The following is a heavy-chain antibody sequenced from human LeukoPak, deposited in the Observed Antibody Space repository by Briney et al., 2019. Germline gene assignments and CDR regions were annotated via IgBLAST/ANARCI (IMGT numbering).Heavy chain of an antibody. Sequence: SVKVSCKASGGTFSSYAISWVRQAPGQGLEWMGRIIPILGIANYAQKFQGRVTITADKSTSTAYMELSSLRPEDTAVYYCARDQDGYKNDWGQGTLVTVSS. J-gene: IGHJ4*02. CDR3: ARDQDGYKND. V-gene: IGHV1-69*04. D-gene: IGHD5-24*01. CDR2: IIPILGIA. CDR1: GGTFSSYA.